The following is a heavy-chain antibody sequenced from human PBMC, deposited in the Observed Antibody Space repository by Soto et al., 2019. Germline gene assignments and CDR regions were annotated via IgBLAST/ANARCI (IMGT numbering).Heavy chain of an antibody. J-gene: IGHJ4*01. Sequence: ASVKVSCKASGHTFASYDINWVRQATGHGLEWMGWINPNSGNIGYAQKFQGRVTMTRDTAIRTAYMEVSRLRSDDTAVYYCARGRASGSYYLLDYWGQGTLVTVSS. D-gene: IGHD3-10*01. CDR2: INPNSGNI. CDR3: ARGRASGSYYLLDY. CDR1: GHTFASYD. V-gene: IGHV1-8*01.